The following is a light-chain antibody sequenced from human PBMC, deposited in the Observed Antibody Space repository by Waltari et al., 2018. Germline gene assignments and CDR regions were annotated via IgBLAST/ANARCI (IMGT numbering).Light chain of an antibody. CDR1: QGISRG. V-gene: IGKV1-5*01. Sequence: DIQMTQSPSTLSASVGDRVTITCRASQGISRGLAWYQQKRGKTPNVLIYAASSLEGGVPSRFSGSGAETEFTLVISNLQPDDVATYYCQQYSGYSGIFCGGTKVEIK. CDR3: QQYSGYSGI. CDR2: AAS. J-gene: IGKJ4*01.